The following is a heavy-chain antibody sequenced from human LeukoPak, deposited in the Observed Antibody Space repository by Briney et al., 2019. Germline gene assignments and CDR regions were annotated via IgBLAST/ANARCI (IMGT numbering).Heavy chain of an antibody. Sequence: SETLSLTCTVYGGSISSSSYYWGWSRRPPGKGLEWIGSIYYSGSTYYNPSLKSRVTISVDTSKNQFSLKLSSVTAADTAVYYCARQTQLLWFGELMNYFDYWAQGTLVTVSS. J-gene: IGHJ4*02. D-gene: IGHD3-10*01. V-gene: IGHV4-39*01. CDR1: GGSISSSSYY. CDR3: ARQTQLLWFGELMNYFDY. CDR2: IYYSGST.